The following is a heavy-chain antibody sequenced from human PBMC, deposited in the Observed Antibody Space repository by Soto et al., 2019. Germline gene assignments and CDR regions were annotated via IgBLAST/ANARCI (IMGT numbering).Heavy chain of an antibody. CDR2: IYYLGST. CDR1: GGSMSEYF. D-gene: IGHD3-10*01. J-gene: IGHJ4*02. V-gene: IGHV4-59*01. Sequence: PSETLSLTCSVSGGSMSEYFWSWIRQSPGKGLEWIGYIYYLGSTDYNPSLKSRVTISVDTSKRQFSLRLTSVTAEDTAVYYCARDGYDGSGSPYPAYWGPGTQVTVSS. CDR3: ARDGYDGSGSPYPAY.